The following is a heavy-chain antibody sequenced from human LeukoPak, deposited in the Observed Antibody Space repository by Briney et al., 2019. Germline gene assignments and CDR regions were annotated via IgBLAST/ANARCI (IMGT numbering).Heavy chain of an antibody. CDR2: IYSGGST. CDR3: ARGRRNYHYFEH. CDR1: GFTLSGKY. D-gene: IGHD1-7*01. Sequence: PGGCLTLSCAPSGFTLSGKYMTWVRQAPWKGLECVSVIYSGGSTYYADSVEGSFSISRDNSKNTLYLHMNSLRAEDTAVYYCARGRRNYHYFEHWGQGTLVTVSS. J-gene: IGHJ4*02. V-gene: IGHV3-66*01.